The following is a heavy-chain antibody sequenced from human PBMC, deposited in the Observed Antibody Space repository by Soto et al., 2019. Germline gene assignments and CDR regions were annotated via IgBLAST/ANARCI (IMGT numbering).Heavy chain of an antibody. V-gene: IGHV1-18*01. CDR1: GYSFTGYG. D-gene: IGHD5-12*01. Sequence: QVQLVQSGAEVREPGASVKVSCKASGYSFTGYGISWLRQAPGQGLEWMGWISAYNGNTDYAQKLLGRVTMTTDTSTTTAYMELRSLRSDDTAVYYCARVWVPNGYHLGDYWGQGTLVTVSS. J-gene: IGHJ4*02. CDR2: ISAYNGNT. CDR3: ARVWVPNGYHLGDY.